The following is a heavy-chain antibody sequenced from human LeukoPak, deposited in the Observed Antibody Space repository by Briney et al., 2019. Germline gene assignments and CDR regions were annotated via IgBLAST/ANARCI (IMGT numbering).Heavy chain of an antibody. V-gene: IGHV1-2*02. CDR3: ARVGDRSGYLYYFDY. Sequence: ASVKVSCKASGYTFTGYYMHWVRQAPGQGLEWMGWINPNSGGTNYAQKFQGRVTMTRDTSISTAYMELSRLRSDDTAVYYCARVGDRSGYLYYFDYWGQGTLVTVSS. CDR1: GYTFTGYY. D-gene: IGHD3-22*01. J-gene: IGHJ4*02. CDR2: INPNSGGT.